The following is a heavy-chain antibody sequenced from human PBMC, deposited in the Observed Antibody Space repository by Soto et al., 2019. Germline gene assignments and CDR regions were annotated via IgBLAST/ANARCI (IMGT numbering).Heavy chain of an antibody. CDR1: GGSFSGYY. CDR3: AREKRITIFGVVSKIYYYYGMDV. D-gene: IGHD3-3*01. CDR2: INHSGST. V-gene: IGHV4-34*01. J-gene: IGHJ6*02. Sequence: SETLSLTCAVYGGSFSGYYWSWIRQPPGKGLEWIGEINHSGSTNYNPSLKSRVTISVDTSKNQFSLKLSSVTAADTAVYYCAREKRITIFGVVSKIYYYYGMDVWGQGTTVTVSS.